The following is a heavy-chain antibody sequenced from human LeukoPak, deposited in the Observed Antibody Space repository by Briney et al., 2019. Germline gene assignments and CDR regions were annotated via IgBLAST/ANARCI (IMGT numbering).Heavy chain of an antibody. Sequence: GGSLRLSCAASGFTFNSYEMNWVRQAPGKGLEWISYISTSSSTRYYADSVKGRFTISRDNTENSLYLQMNSLRAEDTAVYYCARGDGGYYYGMDVWGKGTTVTVSP. D-gene: IGHD4-23*01. V-gene: IGHV3-48*03. CDR3: ARGDGGYYYGMDV. CDR2: ISTSSSTR. J-gene: IGHJ6*04. CDR1: GFTFNSYE.